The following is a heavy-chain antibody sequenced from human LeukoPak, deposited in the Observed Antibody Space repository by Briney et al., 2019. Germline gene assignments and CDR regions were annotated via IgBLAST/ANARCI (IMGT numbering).Heavy chain of an antibody. V-gene: IGHV1-2*02. J-gene: IGHJ4*02. CDR1: GYTFTGYY. Sequence: GASVKVSCKASGYTFTGYYMHWVRQAPGQGLEWMGWINPNSGGTNYAQKFQGRVTMTRDTSISTAYMELSRLRSDDTAVYYCARESSSGWYLGCDYWGQGTLVTVSS. D-gene: IGHD6-19*01. CDR2: INPNSGGT. CDR3: ARESSSGWYLGCDY.